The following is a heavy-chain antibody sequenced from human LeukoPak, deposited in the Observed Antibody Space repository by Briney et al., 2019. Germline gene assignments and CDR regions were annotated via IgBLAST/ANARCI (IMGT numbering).Heavy chain of an antibody. CDR3: ARKEYMDV. CDR1: GYNFGNSW. V-gene: IGHV5-51*01. Sequence: GESLKISCTGSGYNFGNSWIAWVRQMPGKGLEWMGIIYPGDSDTKYGPSFQGQATISADKSISTAYLQWSSLKASDSAIYYCARKEYMDVWGEGTTVTVSS. CDR2: IYPGDSDT. J-gene: IGHJ6*03.